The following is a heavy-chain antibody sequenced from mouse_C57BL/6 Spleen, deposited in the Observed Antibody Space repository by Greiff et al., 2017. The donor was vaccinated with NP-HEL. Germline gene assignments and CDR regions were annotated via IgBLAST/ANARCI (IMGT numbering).Heavy chain of an antibody. Sequence: VMLVESGPELVKPGASVKISCKASGYAFSSSWMNWVKQRPGKGLAWIGRIYPGAGDTNYTGKFKGKATLTADKSSSTAYMQLSSLTSEDSAVYFCARAMIYYDYSYARDYWGQGTSVTVSS. CDR2: IYPGAGDT. V-gene: IGHV1-82*01. CDR1: GYAFSSSW. D-gene: IGHD2-4*01. J-gene: IGHJ4*01. CDR3: ARAMIYYDYSYARDY.